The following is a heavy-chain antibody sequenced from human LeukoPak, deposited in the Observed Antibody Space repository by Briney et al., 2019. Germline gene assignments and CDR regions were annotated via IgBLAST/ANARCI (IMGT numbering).Heavy chain of an antibody. CDR1: GGSISSGDYY. CDR3: QGFGGYSSSWYYFDY. J-gene: IGHJ4*02. V-gene: IGHV4-30-4*01. CDR2: IYYSGSP. Sequence: SETLSLTCTVSGGSISSGDYYWSWIRQPPGKGLEWIGYIYYSGSPYYNPSLTSRDTISVDTSKNQFSLKLSSVTAADTAVYYCQGFGGYSSSWYYFDYWGQGTLVTVSS. D-gene: IGHD6-13*01.